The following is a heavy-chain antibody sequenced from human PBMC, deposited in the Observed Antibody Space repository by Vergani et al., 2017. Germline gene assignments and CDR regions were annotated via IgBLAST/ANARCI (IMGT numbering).Heavy chain of an antibody. Sequence: QVQLVESGGGVVQPGRSLRLSCAASGFTFRSYGMHWVRQAPGKGLEWVAVISYDGSNKYYADSVKGRFTISRDNSKNTLYLQMNSLRAEDTAVYYCAKDEEGGSSWYYYYGMDVWGQGTTVTVSS. D-gene: IGHD6-13*01. V-gene: IGHV3-30*18. CDR3: AKDEEGGSSWYYYYGMDV. CDR1: GFTFRSYG. J-gene: IGHJ6*02. CDR2: ISYDGSNK.